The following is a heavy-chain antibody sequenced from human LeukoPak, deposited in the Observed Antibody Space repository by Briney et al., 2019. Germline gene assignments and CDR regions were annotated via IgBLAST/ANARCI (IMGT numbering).Heavy chain of an antibody. V-gene: IGHV3-23*01. J-gene: IGHJ4*02. CDR2: ISGSGGST. D-gene: IGHD1-20*01. Sequence: PGGSLRLSCAASGFTFSDYYMSWIRQAPGKGLECVSAISGSGGSTYYADSVKGRFTISRDNSKNTLYLQMNSLRAEDTAVYYCAKERPYNWKLDYWGQGTLVTVSS. CDR1: GFTFSDYY. CDR3: AKERPYNWKLDY.